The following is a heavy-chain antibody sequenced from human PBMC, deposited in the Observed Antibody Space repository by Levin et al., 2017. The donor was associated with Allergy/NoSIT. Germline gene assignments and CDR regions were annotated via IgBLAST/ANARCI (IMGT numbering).Heavy chain of an antibody. CDR1: GYTFTDYY. V-gene: IGHV1-2*02. D-gene: IGHD3-22*01. CDR2: INPKSGGT. Sequence: GESLKISCKAFGYTFTDYYMHWVRQAPGQGLEWMGWINPKSGGTSYTQRFQGRVTVTRDTSINTAYIELSRLTSDDTAMYFCARVSHFYDGSEYYYPFEYWGQGTLVTVSS. CDR3: ARVSHFYDGSEYYYPFEY. J-gene: IGHJ4*02.